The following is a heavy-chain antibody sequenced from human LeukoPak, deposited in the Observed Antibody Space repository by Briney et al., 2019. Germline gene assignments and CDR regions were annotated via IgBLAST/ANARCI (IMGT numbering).Heavy chain of an antibody. CDR2: IIPIFGTA. D-gene: IGHD6-6*01. CDR1: GGTFSIYA. CDR3: ARAGGSSDLDY. V-gene: IGHV1-69*01. Sequence: ASVNVSFKASGGTFSIYAISWVRQAPGQGLEWMGGIIPIFGTANYAQKFQGRVTITADESTSTAYMELSSLRSEDTAVYYCARAGGSSDLDYWGQGTLVTVSS. J-gene: IGHJ4*02.